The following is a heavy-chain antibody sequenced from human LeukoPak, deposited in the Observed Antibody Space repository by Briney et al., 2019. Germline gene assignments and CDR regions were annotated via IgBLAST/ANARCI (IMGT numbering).Heavy chain of an antibody. CDR3: ARRGSLIRYCRWRACAFDI. CDR1: GCTFTSYD. D-gene: IGHD1-26*01. Sequence: ASVKVSCKASGCTFTSYDINWVRQATGQGLEWMGWMNPNSGNTGYAQKFQGRVTMTRNTSISTAYMELSSLRSEDTAVYYCARRGSLIRYCRWRACAFDIWGQGTMVTVSS. J-gene: IGHJ3*02. CDR2: MNPNSGNT. V-gene: IGHV1-8*01.